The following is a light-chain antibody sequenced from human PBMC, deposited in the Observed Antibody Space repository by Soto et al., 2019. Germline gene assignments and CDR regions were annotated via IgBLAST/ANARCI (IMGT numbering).Light chain of an antibody. Sequence: EIVMTQSPASLSVSPGERATLSCRASQSVSSNLAWYQQKPGQTPRLLISRASTRATGFPARFSGSGSGTEFTLTISSLQSEDFAVYYCQQYDSWPVFGGGTKVEIK. V-gene: IGKV3-15*01. CDR3: QQYDSWPV. CDR1: QSVSSN. J-gene: IGKJ4*01. CDR2: RAS.